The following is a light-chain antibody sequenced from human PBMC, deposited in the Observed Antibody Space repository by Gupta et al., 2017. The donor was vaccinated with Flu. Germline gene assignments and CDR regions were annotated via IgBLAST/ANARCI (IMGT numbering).Light chain of an antibody. Sequence: DVTVTHCPHLLRVSLGQEEPISCTTIHALVYSDGSIYFNWFQQKPGHSPRRLLYNVSNRDSGVPDRFSGSGSGSHFTLKISGVEAEDVGIYYCMQATYWPRTFGRGTRVEI. CDR1: HALVYSDGSIY. CDR2: NVS. V-gene: IGKV2-30*01. CDR3: MQATYWPRT. J-gene: IGKJ4*02.